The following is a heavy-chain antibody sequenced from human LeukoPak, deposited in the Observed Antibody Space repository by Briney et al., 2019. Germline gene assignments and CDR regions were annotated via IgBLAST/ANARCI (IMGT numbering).Heavy chain of an antibody. CDR2: IYPGDSDT. Sequence: GESLKISCKGSGYSFTSYWIGWVRQMPGKGLEWMGIIYPGDSDTRYSPSFQGQVTISADKSISTAYLQWSSLKASDTVMYYCARPYGSGSYYKPGNHDAFDIWGQGTMVTVSS. CDR1: GYSFTSYW. J-gene: IGHJ3*02. V-gene: IGHV5-51*01. D-gene: IGHD3-10*01. CDR3: ARPYGSGSYYKPGNHDAFDI.